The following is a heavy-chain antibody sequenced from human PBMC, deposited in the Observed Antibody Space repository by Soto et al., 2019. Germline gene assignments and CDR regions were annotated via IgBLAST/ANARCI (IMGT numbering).Heavy chain of an antibody. Sequence: GGSLRLSCAASGFTVSSNYMSWVRQAPGKGLEWVSAISGSGGSTYYADSVKGRFTISRDNAKNSLYLQMNSLRDEDTAVYYCARVSMDVWGQGTTVTVYS. CDR3: ARVSMDV. CDR2: ISGSGGST. CDR1: GFTVSSNY. V-gene: IGHV3-23*01. J-gene: IGHJ6*02.